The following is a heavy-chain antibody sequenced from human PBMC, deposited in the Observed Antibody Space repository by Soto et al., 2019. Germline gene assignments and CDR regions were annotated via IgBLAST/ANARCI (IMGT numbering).Heavy chain of an antibody. J-gene: IGHJ5*02. CDR2: IIPIFGTA. Sequence: SVKVSCKASGGTFSSYAISWVRQAPGQGLEWMGGIIPIFGTANYAQKFQGRVTITADESTSTAYMELSSLRSEDTAVYYCARDARAGVYYDSSGYYYTFDPWGQGTLVTVSS. V-gene: IGHV1-69*13. D-gene: IGHD3-22*01. CDR1: GGTFSSYA. CDR3: ARDARAGVYYDSSGYYYTFDP.